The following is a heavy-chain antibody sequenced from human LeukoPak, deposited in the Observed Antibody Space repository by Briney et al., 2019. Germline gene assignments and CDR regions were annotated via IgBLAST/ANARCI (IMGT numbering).Heavy chain of an antibody. CDR2: ISGSGGST. CDR1: GFTFSSYA. Sequence: GGSLRLSCAASGFTFSSYAMSWVRQAPGKGLEWVSAISGSGGSTYYADSVKGRFTISRDNSKNTLYLQMNSLRAEDTAVYYCAKGAVLLWFGELFDYFDYWGQGTLVTVSS. CDR3: AKGAVLLWFGELFDYFDY. V-gene: IGHV3-23*01. D-gene: IGHD3-10*01. J-gene: IGHJ4*02.